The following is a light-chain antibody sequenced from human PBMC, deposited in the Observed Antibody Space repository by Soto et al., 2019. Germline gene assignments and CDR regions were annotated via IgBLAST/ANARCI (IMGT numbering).Light chain of an antibody. CDR3: QQYGNSPPIT. CDR1: QSVSSY. V-gene: IGKV3-20*01. J-gene: IGKJ4*01. Sequence: EIVLTQSPATLSLSPGERATLSCRASQSVSSYLAWYQQKPGQAPRLLISGASSRATGIPDRFTGSGSGTDFTLTISRLEPEDFAVYYCQQYGNSPPITFGGGTKVDIK. CDR2: GAS.